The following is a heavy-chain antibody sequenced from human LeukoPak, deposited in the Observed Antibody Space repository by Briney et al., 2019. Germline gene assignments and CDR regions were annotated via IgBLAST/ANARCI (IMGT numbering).Heavy chain of an antibody. CDR2: INIDGATT. CDR3: VRGAVGTGVWFDP. V-gene: IGHV3-74*01. J-gene: IGHJ5*02. D-gene: IGHD1-26*01. CDR1: GFTFSGYW. Sequence: QPEGSLRLSCAASGFTFSGYWMHWVRQAPGKGLEWVSRINIDGATTNYADSVKGRFTISRDNAKNTLHLQMNSLRADDTAVYYCVRGAVGTGVWFDPWGQGTLVTVSS.